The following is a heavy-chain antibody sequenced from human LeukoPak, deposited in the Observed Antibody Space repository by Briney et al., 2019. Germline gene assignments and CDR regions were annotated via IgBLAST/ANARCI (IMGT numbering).Heavy chain of an antibody. J-gene: IGHJ4*02. V-gene: IGHV3-7*01. CDR2: IKQDGSEK. CDR1: GFTFSSYW. CDR3: ARGSGYRYFDY. D-gene: IGHD3-3*01. Sequence: SGGSLRLSCAASGFTFSSYWMSWVRQAPGKGLEWVANIKQDGSEKYYVDSVKGRFTISRDNAKNSLYLQMNGLRAEDTAVYYCARGSGYRYFDYWGQGTLVTVSS.